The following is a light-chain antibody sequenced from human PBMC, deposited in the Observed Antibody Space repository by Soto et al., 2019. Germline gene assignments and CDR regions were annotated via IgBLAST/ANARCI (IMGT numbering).Light chain of an antibody. Sequence: DIQMTPSPSTLSACVGDRVTITCRASQSISGWLAWYQQKPGKAPNLLIYDASSLESGVPSRFSGSGSGTEFTLTISSLQPADFATYYCQHYDSYPITFGQGTRLEIK. CDR1: QSISGW. CDR2: DAS. J-gene: IGKJ5*01. V-gene: IGKV1-5*01. CDR3: QHYDSYPIT.